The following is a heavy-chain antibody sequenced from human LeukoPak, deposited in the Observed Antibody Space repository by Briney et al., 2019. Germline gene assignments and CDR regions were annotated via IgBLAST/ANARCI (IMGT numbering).Heavy chain of an antibody. D-gene: IGHD6-19*01. Sequence: ASVKVSCKASGYTFTSYGISWVRQAPGQGLELMGWFSAYNGNTNYAQKLQGRVTMTTDTSTSTAYMELRSLRSDDTAVYYCARSVAGDYYYYGMDVWGQGTTVTVSS. CDR1: GYTFTSYG. V-gene: IGHV1-18*04. CDR3: ARSVAGDYYYYGMDV. CDR2: FSAYNGNT. J-gene: IGHJ6*02.